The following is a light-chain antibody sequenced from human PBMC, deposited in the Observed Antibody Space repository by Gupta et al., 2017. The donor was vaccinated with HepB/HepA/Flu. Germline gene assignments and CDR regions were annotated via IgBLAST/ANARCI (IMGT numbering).Light chain of an antibody. CDR3: QQRTNSMYT. Sequence: DMVLTQSPATLSSSAGDRATLSCRASQSVRTHLAWYQQKPGKAPRLLIYGASNKATDIPARFSGSGSGTDFTLTISSLEPEDFAVYYCQQRTNSMYTFGQGTKLEIK. J-gene: IGKJ2*01. V-gene: IGKV3-11*01. CDR1: QSVRTH. CDR2: GAS.